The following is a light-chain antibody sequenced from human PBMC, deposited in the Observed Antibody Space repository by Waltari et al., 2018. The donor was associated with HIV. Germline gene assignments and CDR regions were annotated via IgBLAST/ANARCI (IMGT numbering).Light chain of an antibody. J-gene: IGKJ2*01. V-gene: IGKV1-5*03. CDR1: QSISSW. Sequence: DIQMTQSPSTLSASVGDRVTIICRASQSISSWLAWYQQKPGKAPKLLIYQASSLKSGVPSRFSGSGSGTEFTLTISSLQPDDFATYYCQQCNSYSYTFGQGTKLEIK. CDR2: QAS. CDR3: QQCNSYSYT.